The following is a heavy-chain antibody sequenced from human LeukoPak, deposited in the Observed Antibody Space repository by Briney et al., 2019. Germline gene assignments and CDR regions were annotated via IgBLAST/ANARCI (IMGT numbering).Heavy chain of an antibody. CDR1: GFTFSRNW. CDR3: AKIDAY. Sequence: GGSLRLSCAASGFTFSRNWMHWVRPAPGKGLVWVSRINSDGSITNYADSVKGRFTISRDNAKNTLYLQMSSLRAGDTAVYYCAKIDAYWGQGTLVTVSS. CDR2: INSDGSIT. J-gene: IGHJ4*02. V-gene: IGHV3-74*01.